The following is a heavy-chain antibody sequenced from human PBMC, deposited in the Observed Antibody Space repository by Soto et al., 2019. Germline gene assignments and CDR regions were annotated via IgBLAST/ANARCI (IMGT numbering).Heavy chain of an antibody. CDR1: GGSFSGYY. Sequence: QVQLQQWGAGLLKPSETLSLTCAVYGGSFSGYYWSWIRQPPGKGLEWIGEINHSGSTNYNPSLKSRVTISEDTSKNQFSLKLSSVTAADTAVYYCARGGGLRYYYMDVWGKGTTVTVSS. J-gene: IGHJ6*03. D-gene: IGHD3-10*01. CDR3: ARGGGLRYYYMDV. CDR2: INHSGST. V-gene: IGHV4-34*01.